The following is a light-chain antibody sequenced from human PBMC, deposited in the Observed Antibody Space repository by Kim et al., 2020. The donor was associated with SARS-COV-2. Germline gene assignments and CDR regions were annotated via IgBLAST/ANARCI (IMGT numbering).Light chain of an antibody. CDR1: SSNIGAYYD. CDR2: ANS. CDR3: QSYDSSLSGWV. V-gene: IGLV1-40*01. Sequence: QTVTISCTGSSSNIGAYYDVHWYQYLPGTVPKLLIYANSNRPSGVPDRFSGSKSGTSASLAITGLQAEDEADYYCQSYDSSLSGWVFGGGTKLTVL. J-gene: IGLJ3*02.